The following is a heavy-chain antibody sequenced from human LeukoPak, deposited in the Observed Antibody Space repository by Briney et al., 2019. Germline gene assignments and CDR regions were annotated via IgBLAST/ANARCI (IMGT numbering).Heavy chain of an antibody. CDR3: AHRRGIAVAGDAFDI. J-gene: IGHJ3*02. CDR2: IYWNDDK. Sequence: SGPTLVKPTQTLTLTCTFSGFSLRTSGVGVGWIRQPPGKALEWLALIYWNDDKRYSPSLKSRLTITKDTSKNQVVLTMTNMDPVDTATYYCAHRRGIAVAGDAFDIWGQGTMVTVSS. D-gene: IGHD6-19*01. CDR1: GFSLRTSGVG. V-gene: IGHV2-5*01.